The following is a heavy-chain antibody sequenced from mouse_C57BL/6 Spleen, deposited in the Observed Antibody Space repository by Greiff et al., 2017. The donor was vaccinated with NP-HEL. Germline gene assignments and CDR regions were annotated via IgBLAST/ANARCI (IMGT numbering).Heavy chain of an antibody. V-gene: IGHV5-15*01. D-gene: IGHD1-1*01. Sequence: EVQLVESGGGLVQPGGSLKLSCAASGFTFSDYGMAWVRQAPRKGPEWVAFISNLAYSIYYADTVTGRFTISRENAKNTLYLEMSSLRSEDTAMYYCARSYGSSSYWYFDVWGTGTTVTVSS. CDR1: GFTFSDYG. J-gene: IGHJ1*03. CDR3: ARSYGSSSYWYFDV. CDR2: ISNLAYSI.